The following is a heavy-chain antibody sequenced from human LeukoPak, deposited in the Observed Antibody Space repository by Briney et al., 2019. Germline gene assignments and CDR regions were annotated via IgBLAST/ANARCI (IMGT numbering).Heavy chain of an antibody. D-gene: IGHD4-11*01. J-gene: IGHJ6*04. CDR2: IYYSGST. V-gene: IGHV4-59*01. CDR1: GGSISSYY. CDR3: AREVPTVMGLDV. Sequence: PSETLSLTCTVSGGSISSYYWSWIRQPPGKGLEWIGYIYYSGSTNYNPSLKSRVTISVDTSKNQFSLKLSSVTAADTAVYYCAREVPTVMGLDVWGKGTTVTVSS.